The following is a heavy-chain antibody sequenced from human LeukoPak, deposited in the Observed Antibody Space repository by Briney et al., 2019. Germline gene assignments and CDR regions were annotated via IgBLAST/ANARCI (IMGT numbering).Heavy chain of an antibody. D-gene: IGHD4-17*01. J-gene: IGHJ4*02. V-gene: IGHV4-59*01. Sequence: PSETLSLTCTVSGGSITGYYWSWIRQPPGKGLEWIGYISYTGRTNYNPSLKSRVTISVDTSKNQFSLKLSSVTAADTAVYYCARDPYGDYRIDYWGQGTLVTVSS. CDR1: GGSITGYY. CDR2: ISYTGRT. CDR3: ARDPYGDYRIDY.